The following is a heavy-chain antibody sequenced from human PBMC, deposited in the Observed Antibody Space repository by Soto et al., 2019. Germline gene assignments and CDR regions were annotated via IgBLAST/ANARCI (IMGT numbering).Heavy chain of an antibody. D-gene: IGHD2-8*01. V-gene: IGHV3-74*01. CDR1: GFTLRSHR. CDR3: ATVSDL. CDR2: IDTDGGGT. J-gene: IGHJ5*02. Sequence: EVQLVESGGGLVQPGGSLRVSCAASGFTLRSHRIHWVRQAPGKGLEWVSRIDTDGGGTSYADSVKGRFTISTDNAKNTGYLKMNGRRGEDTAVDYCATVSDLGGQGTLVTVSS.